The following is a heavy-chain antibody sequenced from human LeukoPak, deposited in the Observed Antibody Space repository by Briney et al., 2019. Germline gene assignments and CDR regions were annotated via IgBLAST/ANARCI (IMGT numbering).Heavy chain of an antibody. CDR1: GFTFSSYW. CDR2: IKQAGSDK. CDR3: ATAFRGSYDN. D-gene: IGHD1-26*01. J-gene: IGHJ4*02. Sequence: GGSLRLSCAASGFTFSSYWMSWVRQAPGKGLEWVANIKQAGSDKYYMDSVRGRFTISRDNTKNSLYLQMNSLRAEDTAVYYCATAFRGSYDNWGQGTLVTVSS. V-gene: IGHV3-7*01.